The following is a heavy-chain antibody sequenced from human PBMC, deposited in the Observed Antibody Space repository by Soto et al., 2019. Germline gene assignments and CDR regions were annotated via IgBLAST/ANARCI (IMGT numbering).Heavy chain of an antibody. CDR2: MNPNSGNT. D-gene: IGHD6-13*01. J-gene: IGHJ6*02. V-gene: IGHV1-8*01. CDR3: ARGSGIAAAGTDYYYGMDV. Sequence: GASVKVSCKASGYTFTSYDINWVRQATGQGLEWMGWMNPNSGNTGYAQKFQGRVTMTRNTSISTADMELSSLRSEDTAVYYCARGSGIAAAGTDYYYGMDVWGQGTTVTVSS. CDR1: GYTFTSYD.